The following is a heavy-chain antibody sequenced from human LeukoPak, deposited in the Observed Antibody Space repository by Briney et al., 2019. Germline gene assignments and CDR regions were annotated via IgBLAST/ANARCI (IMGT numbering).Heavy chain of an antibody. CDR1: SGSISTYY. D-gene: IGHD3-10*01. CDR3: ARVGSYCFEY. CDR2: VDYSGAT. J-gene: IGHJ4*02. Sequence: SETLSLTCTVSSGSISTYYWSWIRQPPGKGLEWIGYVDYSGATNYNPSLKSRLTMSVDTSKHQFSLKLSSVTAADTAVYYCARVGSYCFEYWGQGTLVTVSS. V-gene: IGHV4-59*01.